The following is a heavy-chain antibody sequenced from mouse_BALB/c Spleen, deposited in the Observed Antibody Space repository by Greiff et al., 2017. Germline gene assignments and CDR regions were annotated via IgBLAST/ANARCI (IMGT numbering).Heavy chain of an antibody. Sequence: VQLKESGPGLVKPSQSLSLTCTVTGYSITSDYAWNWIRQFPGNKLEWMGYISYSGSTNYNPSLKSRISTTRDTSKNQFFLQLDSVTTEDTATYYCARLTYGYYAMDYWGQGTSVTVSS. CDR3: ARLTYGYYAMDY. CDR1: GYSITSDYA. V-gene: IGHV3-2*02. D-gene: IGHD1-1*02. CDR2: ISYSGST. J-gene: IGHJ4*01.